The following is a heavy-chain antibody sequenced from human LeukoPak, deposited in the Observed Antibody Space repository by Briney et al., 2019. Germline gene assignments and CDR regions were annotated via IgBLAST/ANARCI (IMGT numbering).Heavy chain of an antibody. Sequence: GGSLRLSCAASGFTFTNYLMSWVRQAPGKGLEWVAIAKQDETEKHYADSVKGRFTISRDNAQNSLYLQMNSLRAEVTAVYFCARNRQWLLADYWGQGTVVTVSS. CDR2: AKQDETEK. D-gene: IGHD3-22*01. J-gene: IGHJ4*02. CDR3: ARNRQWLLADY. V-gene: IGHV3-7*04. CDR1: GFTFTNYL.